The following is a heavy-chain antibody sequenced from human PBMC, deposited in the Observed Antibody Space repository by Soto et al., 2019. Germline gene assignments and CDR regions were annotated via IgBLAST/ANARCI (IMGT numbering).Heavy chain of an antibody. CDR2: IYYSGST. CDR1: VGSISSYY. J-gene: IGHJ4*02. CDR3: ARGKLERRPTPFDY. Sequence: SETLSLTCTVSVGSISSYYWSWIRQPPGKGLEWIGYIYYSGSTNYNPSLKSRVTISVDTSKNQFSLKLSSVTAADTAVYYCARGKLERRPTPFDYWGQGTLVT. V-gene: IGHV4-59*01. D-gene: IGHD1-1*01.